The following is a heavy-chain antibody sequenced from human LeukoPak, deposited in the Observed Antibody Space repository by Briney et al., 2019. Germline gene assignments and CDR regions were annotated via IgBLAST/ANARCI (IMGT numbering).Heavy chain of an antibody. D-gene: IGHD6-13*01. V-gene: IGHV5-51*01. J-gene: IGHJ4*02. CDR1: GYSFTSYW. Sequence: GESLKISCKGSGYSFTSYWIGWVRQMPGKGLEWMGIIYPGDSDTRYSPSFQGQVTISADKSISTAYLQWSSLKASDTAMYYCARRSFGRDSSSWYHDYWGQGTLVTVSS. CDR3: ARRSFGRDSSSWYHDY. CDR2: IYPGDSDT.